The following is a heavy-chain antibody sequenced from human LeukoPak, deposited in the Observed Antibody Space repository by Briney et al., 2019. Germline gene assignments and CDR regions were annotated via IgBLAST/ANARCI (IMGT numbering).Heavy chain of an antibody. CDR1: GGFISSSSYY. CDR3: VVLRFLEWLLSPFDS. CDR2: IYYSGST. Sequence: KPSETLSLTCTVSGGFISSSSYYWGWIRQPPGKGLEWIGSIYYSGSTYYNPSLKSRVTIFVDTSKNQFSLKLSSVTAADTAVYYCVVLRFLEWLLSPFDSWGQGTLVTVSS. J-gene: IGHJ4*02. D-gene: IGHD3-3*01. V-gene: IGHV4-39*01.